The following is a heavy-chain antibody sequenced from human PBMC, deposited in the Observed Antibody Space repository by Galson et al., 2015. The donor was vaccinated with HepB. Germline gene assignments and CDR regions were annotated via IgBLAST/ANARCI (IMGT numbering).Heavy chain of an antibody. V-gene: IGHV5-51*01. D-gene: IGHD6-6*01. Sequence: QSGAEVKKPGESLKISCKGSGYIFANNWIGWVRQMPGKGLEWMGIIYPGDSDTKYSPPFQGQVTISADKSISTAYLQWSSLKASDTAMYYCARHRYSSSPALYYFDYWGQGTLVTVSS. CDR3: ARHRYSSSPALYYFDY. J-gene: IGHJ4*02. CDR2: IYPGDSDT. CDR1: GYIFANNW.